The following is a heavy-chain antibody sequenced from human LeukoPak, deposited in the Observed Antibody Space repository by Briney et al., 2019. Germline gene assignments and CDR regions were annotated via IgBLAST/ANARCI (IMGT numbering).Heavy chain of an antibody. V-gene: IGHV3-21*01. J-gene: IGHJ4*02. CDR3: ARIAYSSGWSNIDY. CDR1: GFTFSSYS. Sequence: GGSLRLSCVGSGFTFSSYSMNWVRQAPGKGLEWVSSISSSSSYIYYADSVKGRFTISRDNAKNLLYLQMNSLRAEDTAVYYCARIAYSSGWSNIDYWGQGTLVTVSS. CDR2: ISSSSSYI. D-gene: IGHD6-19*01.